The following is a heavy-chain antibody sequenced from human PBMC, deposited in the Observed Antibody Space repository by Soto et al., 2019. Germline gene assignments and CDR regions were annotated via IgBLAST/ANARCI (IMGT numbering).Heavy chain of an antibody. V-gene: IGHV1-3*04. Sequence: ASVKVSCKASGYTFTNYAMHWMRQAPGQRLEWMGWINTGNGNTKYSQKFQGRVTITRDTSASTAYMQLSSLTSEDTAVYYCARDDSGFSGSHYIDYFNYWGQGALVTVSS. D-gene: IGHD1-26*01. CDR2: INTGNGNT. CDR1: GYTFTNYA. CDR3: ARDDSGFSGSHYIDYFNY. J-gene: IGHJ4*02.